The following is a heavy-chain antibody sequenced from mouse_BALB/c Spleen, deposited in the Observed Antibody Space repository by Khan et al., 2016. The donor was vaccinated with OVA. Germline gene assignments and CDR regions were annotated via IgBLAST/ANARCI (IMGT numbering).Heavy chain of an antibody. V-gene: IGHV5-6-3*01. CDR3: ARMARTIN. J-gene: IGHJ2*01. Sequence: EVELGEEGGGLVQPGGSLKLSCAASGFTFSSYGMSWVRQTPDKRLELVATINSNGGSTYYPDSVKGRFTISRDNAKNTLYLQMSSLKSEDTAMYYCARMARTINWGQGTTLTVSS. CDR2: INSNGGST. CDR1: GFTFSSYG.